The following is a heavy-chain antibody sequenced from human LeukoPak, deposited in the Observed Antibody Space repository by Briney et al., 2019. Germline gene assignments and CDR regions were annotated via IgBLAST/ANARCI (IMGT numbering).Heavy chain of an antibody. CDR1: GFPFTDYV. CDR2: TSADESIK. J-gene: IGHJ4*02. D-gene: IGHD1-26*01. CDR3: ARDPFLGGPDFLDY. V-gene: IGHV3-30*03. Sequence: PGGSLRLSCTVSGFPFTDYVIHWVRQAPGEGLEWVAVTSADESIKSYSDSVRGRFTTSRDNFKNILYLQMDSLGLEDTAVYFCARDPFLGGPDFLDYWGRGTLVTVSS.